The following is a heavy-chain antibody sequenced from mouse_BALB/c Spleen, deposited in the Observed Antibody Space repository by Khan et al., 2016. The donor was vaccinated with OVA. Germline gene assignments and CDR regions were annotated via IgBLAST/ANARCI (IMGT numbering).Heavy chain of an antibody. CDR2: ISPGSGSA. J-gene: IGHJ4*01. Sequence: DLVKPGASVKLSCKASGYTFTSYWINWIKQRPGQGLEWVGQISPGSGSAYYNEVFKDKATLPIDTSSTTAYIQLSSLSSEDSAVYFCARSNYYGRSRYAMDYWGQGTSVTVSS. CDR3: ARSNYYGRSRYAMDY. CDR1: GYTFTSYW. D-gene: IGHD1-1*01. V-gene: IGHV1S41*01.